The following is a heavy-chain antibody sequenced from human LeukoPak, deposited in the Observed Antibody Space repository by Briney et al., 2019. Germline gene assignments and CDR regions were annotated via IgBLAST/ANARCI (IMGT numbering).Heavy chain of an antibody. V-gene: IGHV3-21*01. Sequence: GGSLRLSCAASGFTFSSYWMNWARQAPGKGLEWVSSISSSSSYIYYADSVKGRFTISRDNAKNSLYLQMNSLRAEDTAVYYCARVPRRALEYYDFWSGYLPKRYWGQGTLVTVSS. D-gene: IGHD3-3*01. CDR3: ARVPRRALEYYDFWSGYLPKRY. CDR1: GFTFSSYW. CDR2: ISSSSSYI. J-gene: IGHJ4*02.